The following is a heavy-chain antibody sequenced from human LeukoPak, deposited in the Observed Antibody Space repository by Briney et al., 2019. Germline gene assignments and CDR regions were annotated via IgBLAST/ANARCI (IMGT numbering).Heavy chain of an antibody. Sequence: PSETLSLTCTVSGYSVSNAYYWGWIRQPPGKGLEWIGGVYHSGSTYYNPSLKSRVTISLDTSKNQFSLNLNSVTAADTAVYYCARAAGATSYYYYYHVDVWGKGTTVTVSS. CDR3: ARAAGATSYYYYYHVDV. V-gene: IGHV4-38-2*02. CDR1: GYSVSNAYY. D-gene: IGHD1-26*01. J-gene: IGHJ6*03. CDR2: VYHSGST.